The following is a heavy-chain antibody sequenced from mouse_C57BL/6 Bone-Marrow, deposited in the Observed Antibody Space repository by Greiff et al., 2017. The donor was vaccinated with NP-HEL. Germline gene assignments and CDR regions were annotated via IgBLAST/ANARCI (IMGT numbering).Heavy chain of an antibody. J-gene: IGHJ2*01. CDR2: ISSGSSTI. D-gene: IGHD1-1*01. Sequence: EVQRVESGGGLVKPGGSLKLSCAASGFTFSDYGMHWVRQAPEKGLEWVAYISSGSSTIYYADTVKGRFTISRDNAKNTLFLQMTSLRSEDTAMYYCARKDYCSSYGDYFDYWGQGTTLTVSS. V-gene: IGHV5-17*01. CDR3: ARKDYCSSYGDYFDY. CDR1: GFTFSDYG.